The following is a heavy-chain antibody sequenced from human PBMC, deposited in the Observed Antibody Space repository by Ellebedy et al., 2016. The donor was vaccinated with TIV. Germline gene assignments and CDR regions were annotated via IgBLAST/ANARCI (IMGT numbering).Heavy chain of an antibody. V-gene: IGHV3-7*01. J-gene: IGHJ4*02. CDR3: ARDPYHGALDY. CDR2: MNQYGSRK. Sequence: GESLKISCAASGFAFGDSWMTWVRQTPEKRLEWVANMNQYGSRKDHVDAVRGRFIISRDNSKNLLYLEMTSLRLEDTAVYYCARDPYHGALDYWGQGTPVAVSS. CDR1: GFAFGDSW. D-gene: IGHD4-17*01.